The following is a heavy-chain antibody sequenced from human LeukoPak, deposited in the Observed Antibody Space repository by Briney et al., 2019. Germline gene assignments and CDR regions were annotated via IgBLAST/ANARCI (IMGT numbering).Heavy chain of an antibody. J-gene: IGHJ4*02. D-gene: IGHD1-26*01. CDR2: IKQDGSEK. Sequence: GGSLRLSCAASGFTFSSYWMNWVRQAPGKGLEWVANIKQDGSEKYFVDSVKGRFTISRDNPKNSLYLQMNSLRADDTAVYYCARIDRLGGELFDYWGQGTLVTVSS. CDR1: GFTFSSYW. CDR3: ARIDRLGGELFDY. V-gene: IGHV3-7*03.